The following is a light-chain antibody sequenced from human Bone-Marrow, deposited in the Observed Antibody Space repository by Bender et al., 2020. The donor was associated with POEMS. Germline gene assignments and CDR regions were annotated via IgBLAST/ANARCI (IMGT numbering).Light chain of an antibody. V-gene: IGLV2-11*01. Sequence: QSALTQPRSVSGSPGQSVIISCTGTSSDVGGYNYVSWYQQHPGKAPKLMIYDVTKRPSGVPDRFSGSKSGNTASLTISGLQAEDEGDYYCCSYEGTRSLDVIFGGGTKLTVL. CDR2: DVT. J-gene: IGLJ2*01. CDR1: SSDVGGYNY. CDR3: CSYEGTRSLDVI.